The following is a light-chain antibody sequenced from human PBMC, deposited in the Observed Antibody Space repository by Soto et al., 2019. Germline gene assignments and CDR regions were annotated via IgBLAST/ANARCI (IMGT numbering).Light chain of an antibody. CDR2: VAS. CDR3: QQYNNWPPST. Sequence: EIVMTQSPSTLSVSPGERATLSCRASQSVSSNLAWYQQKPGQAPRLLIYVASTRATGIPARFSGSGSGTEFTLTISSLQSEDFAVYYCQQYNNWPPSTFVQGTKLEIK. CDR1: QSVSSN. V-gene: IGKV3-15*01. J-gene: IGKJ2*01.